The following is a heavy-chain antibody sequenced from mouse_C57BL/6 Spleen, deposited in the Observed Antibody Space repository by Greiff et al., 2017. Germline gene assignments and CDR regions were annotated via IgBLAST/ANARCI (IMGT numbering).Heavy chain of an antibody. V-gene: IGHV1-80*01. CDR3: ASTVSPENFDY. Sequence: QVQLQQSGAELVKPGASVKISCKASGYAFSSYWMNWVKQRPGKGLEWIGQIYPGDGDTNYNGKFKGKATLTADKSSSTAYMQLSSLTYEDSAVYFCASTVSPENFDYWGQGTTLTVSS. J-gene: IGHJ2*01. CDR2: IYPGDGDT. D-gene: IGHD1-1*01. CDR1: GYAFSSYW.